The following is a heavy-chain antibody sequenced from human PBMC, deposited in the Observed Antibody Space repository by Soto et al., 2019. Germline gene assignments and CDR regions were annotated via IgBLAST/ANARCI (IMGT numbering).Heavy chain of an antibody. CDR3: TRNSGKEQAGRKFDP. Sequence: PGGSLRLSCAASGFTFSSHAMSWVRRAPGKGLEWVSAIGAGSTPVYADSVKGRFTISRDNSKNTLYLQMNSLGVEDTAVYYCTRNSGKEQAGRKFDPWGQGTLVTVSS. CDR1: GFTFSSHA. CDR2: IGAGSTP. D-gene: IGHD1-26*01. J-gene: IGHJ5*02. V-gene: IGHV3-23*01.